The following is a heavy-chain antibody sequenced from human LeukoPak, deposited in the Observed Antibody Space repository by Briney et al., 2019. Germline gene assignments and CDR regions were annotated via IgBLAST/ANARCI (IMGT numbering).Heavy chain of an antibody. Sequence: PSETLSLTCTVSGGSISSYYWSWIRQPPGKGLEWIGYIYYSGSTNYNPSLKSRVTISVDTSKNQFSLKLSSVTAADTAVYYCASNCSGGSCYSNWFDPWGQGTLVTVSS. J-gene: IGHJ5*02. D-gene: IGHD2-15*01. CDR1: GGSISSYY. CDR3: ASNCSGGSCYSNWFDP. V-gene: IGHV4-59*12. CDR2: IYYSGST.